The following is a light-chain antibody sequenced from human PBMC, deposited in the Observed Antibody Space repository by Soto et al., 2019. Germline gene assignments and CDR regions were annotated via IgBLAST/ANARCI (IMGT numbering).Light chain of an antibody. CDR2: AAS. CDR1: QGIRND. J-gene: IGKJ4*01. CDR3: QKCKVAPFT. Sequence: DIQMTQSPSSLSASVGDRVTITCRASQGIRNDLGWYQQKPGKVPKLLIYAASTLQSGVPSRFSGSGSGTDFTLTISSLQPEDVATYYCQKCKVAPFTFGGGTKVDI. V-gene: IGKV1-27*01.